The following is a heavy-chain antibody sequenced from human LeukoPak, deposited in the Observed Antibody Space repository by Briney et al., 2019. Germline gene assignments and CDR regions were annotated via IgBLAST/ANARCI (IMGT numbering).Heavy chain of an antibody. J-gene: IGHJ5*02. CDR2: IYYSGNT. V-gene: IGHV4-39*07. D-gene: IGHD6-6*01. CDR3: ARVMAARREDLNWFDP. Sequence: PSETLSLTCTVSGVSISSSGSYWGWIRQPPGKGLEWIGSIYYSGNTYNPSLKSRVTISVDTSKNQFSLNLTSVNAADTAVYYCARVMAARREDLNWFDPWGQGTLVTVSS. CDR1: GVSISSSGSY.